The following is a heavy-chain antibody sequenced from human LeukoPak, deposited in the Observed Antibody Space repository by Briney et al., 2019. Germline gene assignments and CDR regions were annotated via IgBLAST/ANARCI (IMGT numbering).Heavy chain of an antibody. CDR1: GYSFTNFD. J-gene: IGHJ6*03. CDR2: MNPNSGNK. Sequence: ASVKVSCKASGYSFTNFDVNWVRQATGQGLEWMGWMNPNSGNKGYAQKFQGRVTMTMNASITTAYMELSSLRSEDTAVYYCARGPQWRGDYYYMDVWGRGTTVTVSS. V-gene: IGHV1-8*01. D-gene: IGHD6-19*01. CDR3: ARGPQWRGDYYYMDV.